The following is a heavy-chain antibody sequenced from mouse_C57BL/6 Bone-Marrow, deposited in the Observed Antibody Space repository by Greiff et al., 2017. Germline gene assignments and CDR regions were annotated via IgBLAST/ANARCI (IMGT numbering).Heavy chain of an antibody. CDR3: TSYDYDYAMDY. D-gene: IGHD2-4*01. Sequence: VQLQQSGAELVRPGASVKLSCTASGFNIKDDYMHWVKQRPEQGLEWIGWIDPENGDTEYASKFQGKATITADTSSNTAYLQLSSLTSEDTAVYYCTSYDYDYAMDYWGQGTSFTVSS. J-gene: IGHJ4*01. CDR1: GFNIKDDY. CDR2: IDPENGDT. V-gene: IGHV14-4*01.